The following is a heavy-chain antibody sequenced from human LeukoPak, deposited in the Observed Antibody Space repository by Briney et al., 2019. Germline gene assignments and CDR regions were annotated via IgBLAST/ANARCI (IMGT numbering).Heavy chain of an antibody. V-gene: IGHV4-61*08. CDR2: VYYIGTT. Sequence: SETLSLTCTVSGGSVSSPDSYWSWIRQPPGKGLEWIGNVYYIGTTSYNSSLKSRVTILVDRSKNQFSLEVTSMTAADTAVNYCARNTSSSPWFDPWGQGTLVTVSS. CDR1: GGSVSSPDSY. D-gene: IGHD6-6*01. J-gene: IGHJ5*02. CDR3: ARNTSSSPWFDP.